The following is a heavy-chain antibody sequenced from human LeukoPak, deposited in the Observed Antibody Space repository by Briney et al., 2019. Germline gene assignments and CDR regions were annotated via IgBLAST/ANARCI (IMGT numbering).Heavy chain of an antibody. CDR2: IIPIFGTA. D-gene: IGHD4-17*01. J-gene: IGHJ5*02. CDR3: ARETTVTTYWFDP. CDR1: GGTFSSYA. Sequence: SVKVSCKASGGTFSSYAISWLRQAPGQGLEWMGRIIPIFGTANYAQKFQGRVTITTDESTSTAYMELSSLRSEDTAVYYCARETTVTTYWFDPWGQGTLVTVSS. V-gene: IGHV1-69*05.